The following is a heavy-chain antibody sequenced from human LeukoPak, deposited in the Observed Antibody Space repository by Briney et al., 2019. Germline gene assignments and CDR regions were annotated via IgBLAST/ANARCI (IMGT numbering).Heavy chain of an antibody. V-gene: IGHV4-34*01. J-gene: IGHJ4*02. D-gene: IGHD3-16*02. Sequence: KSSETLSLTCAVYGVSFSGYYWSWIRQPPGKGLEWIGEINHSGSTNYNPSLKSRVTISVDASKNQFSLKLSSVTAADTAVYYCARGSNDYVWGSYRYLALYCFDYWGQGTLVTVSS. CDR1: GVSFSGYY. CDR3: ARGSNDYVWGSYRYLALYCFDY. CDR2: INHSGST.